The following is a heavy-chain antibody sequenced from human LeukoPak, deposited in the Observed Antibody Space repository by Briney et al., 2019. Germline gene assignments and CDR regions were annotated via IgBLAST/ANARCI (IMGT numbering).Heavy chain of an antibody. V-gene: IGHV5-51*01. CDR3: ASLSGRDHRLIDAFDI. J-gene: IGHJ3*02. D-gene: IGHD5-24*01. CDR2: IYPGDSDT. CDR1: GYSFTSYW. Sequence: GESLKISCKGSGYSFTSYWIGWVRQMPGKGLEWMGIIYPGDSDTRYSPSFQGQVTISADKSISTAYLQWSSLKASDTAMYYCASLSGRDHRLIDAFDIWGQGTMVTVSS.